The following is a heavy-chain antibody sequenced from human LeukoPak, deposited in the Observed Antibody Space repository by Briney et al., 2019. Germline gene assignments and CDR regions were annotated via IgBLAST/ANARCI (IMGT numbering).Heavy chain of an antibody. D-gene: IGHD2-8*02. V-gene: IGHV4-61*02. CDR3: AVEGTNVLV. Sequence: SQTLSLTCTVSGGSISSGSYYWSWIRQPAGKGLEWIGRIYTSGSTNYNPSLKSRVTISVDTSKNQFSLKLSSVTAADTVVYYCAVEGTNVLVWGQGTLVTVSS. CDR2: IYTSGST. J-gene: IGHJ4*02. CDR1: GGSISSGSYY.